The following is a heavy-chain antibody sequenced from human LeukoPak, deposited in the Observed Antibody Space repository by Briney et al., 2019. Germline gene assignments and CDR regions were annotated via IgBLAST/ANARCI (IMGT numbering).Heavy chain of an antibody. CDR1: GFTFSDYY. CDR3: ARSQLSYSSSFDY. D-gene: IGHD6-6*01. V-gene: IGHV3-11*01. CDR2: ISSSGSTI. Sequence: GGSLRLSCAASGFTFSDYYMSWIRQASGKGLEWVSYISSSGSTIYYADSVKGRFTISRDNAKNSLHLQMNSLRVEDTAVYYCARSQLSYSSSFDYWGQGTLVTVSS. J-gene: IGHJ4*02.